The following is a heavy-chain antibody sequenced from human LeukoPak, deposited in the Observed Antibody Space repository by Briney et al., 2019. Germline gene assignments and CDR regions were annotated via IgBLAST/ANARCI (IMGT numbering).Heavy chain of an antibody. CDR1: GFTVSNNY. V-gene: IGHV3-11*04. Sequence: GGSLRLSCAASGFTVSNNYMNWVRQAPGKGLEWVSYISSSGSTIYYADSVKGRFTISRDNAKNSLYLQMNSLRAEDTAVYYCARGNNYYDSSGYYTGSAFDIWGQGTMVTVSS. CDR3: ARGNNYYDSSGYYTGSAFDI. CDR2: ISSSGSTI. J-gene: IGHJ3*02. D-gene: IGHD3-22*01.